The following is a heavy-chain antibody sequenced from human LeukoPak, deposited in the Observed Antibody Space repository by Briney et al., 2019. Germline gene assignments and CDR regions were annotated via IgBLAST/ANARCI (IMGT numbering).Heavy chain of an antibody. J-gene: IGHJ4*02. V-gene: IGHV3-48*03. D-gene: IGHD3-3*01. CDR1: GFTFSSYE. CDR2: ISTSSGTI. CDR3: ARAPTLYDFWSGYSHFDF. Sequence: GGSLRLSCAASGFTFSSYEMNWVRQAPGKGLEWVSYISTSSGTIYYADSVKGRFTISRDNAKNLMYLQMNNLRAEDTAVYYCARAPTLYDFWSGYSHFDFWGQGTLVTVSA.